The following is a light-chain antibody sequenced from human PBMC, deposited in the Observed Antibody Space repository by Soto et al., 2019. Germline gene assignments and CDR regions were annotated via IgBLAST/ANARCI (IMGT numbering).Light chain of an antibody. V-gene: IGLV1-51*01. CDR1: SSNIGNNY. CDR3: GAWDGSLNTQV. Sequence: QPVLTQPPSVSAAPGQKVTISCSGSSSNIGNNYVSWYQQLPGTAPKLLIYDNDKRPSGIPDRFSGSKSGTSATLGITGLQTGDEADYYCGAWDGSLNTQVFGGGTKVTVL. J-gene: IGLJ2*01. CDR2: DND.